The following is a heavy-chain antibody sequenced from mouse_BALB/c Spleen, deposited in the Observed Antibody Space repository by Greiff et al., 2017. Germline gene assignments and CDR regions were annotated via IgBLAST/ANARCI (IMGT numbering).Heavy chain of an antibody. V-gene: IGHV3-2*02. CDR3: ARFDGYGKGFAY. CDR2: ISYSGST. Sequence: EVNLVESGPGLVKPSQSLSLTCTVTGYSITSDYAWNWIRQFPGNKLEWMGYISYSGSTIYNPSLKSRISITRDTSKNQFFLQLNSVTTEDTATYYCARFDGYGKGFAYWGQGTLVTVSA. CDR1: GYSITSDYA. D-gene: IGHD2-3*01. J-gene: IGHJ3*01.